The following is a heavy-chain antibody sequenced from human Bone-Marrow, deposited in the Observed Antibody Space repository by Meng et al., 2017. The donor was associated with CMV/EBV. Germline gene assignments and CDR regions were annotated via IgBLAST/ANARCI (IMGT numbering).Heavy chain of an antibody. CDR1: RAPFSGY. CDR2: ITHSGST. Sequence: QVHRTQWGAGLLKPSGTLSLTCGVYRAPFSGYWSWVRQPPGKGLEWIGEITHSGSTNYNVSLKSRVTISVDTSKNQFSLKLSSVTAADTAVYYCAREYYDFRGGWYFDLWGRGTLVTVSS. D-gene: IGHD3-3*01. J-gene: IGHJ2*01. V-gene: IGHV4-34*01. CDR3: AREYYDFRGGWYFDL.